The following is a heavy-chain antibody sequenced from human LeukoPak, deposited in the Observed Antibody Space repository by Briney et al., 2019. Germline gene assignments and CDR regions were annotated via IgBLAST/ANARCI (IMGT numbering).Heavy chain of an antibody. Sequence: PGRSLRLSCAASGFTFDDYAMHWVRQAPGKGLEWVSGISWNSGGIGYADSVKGRFTISRDNAKNSLYLQMNSLRAEDTALYYCAKGPAAMFYYGMDVWGQGITVTVSS. CDR1: GFTFDDYA. V-gene: IGHV3-9*01. CDR3: AKGPAAMFYYGMDV. CDR2: ISWNSGGI. J-gene: IGHJ6*02. D-gene: IGHD2-2*01.